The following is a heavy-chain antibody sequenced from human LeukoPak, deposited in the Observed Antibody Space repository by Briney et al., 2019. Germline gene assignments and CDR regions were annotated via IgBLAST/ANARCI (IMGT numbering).Heavy chain of an antibody. V-gene: IGHV4-34*01. CDR3: ARVDYGDYSKDFDY. Sequence: SETLSLTCAVYGGSFSGYYWSWIRQPPGKGLEWIGEINHSGSTNYNPSLKSRVTMSVDTSKNQFSLEVNSMTAADTAVYYCARVDYGDYSKDFDYWGQGTLVTVSA. CDR2: INHSGST. J-gene: IGHJ4*02. CDR1: GGSFSGYY. D-gene: IGHD4-17*01.